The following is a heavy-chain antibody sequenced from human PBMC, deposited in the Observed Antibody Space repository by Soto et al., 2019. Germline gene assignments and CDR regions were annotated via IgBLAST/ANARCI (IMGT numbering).Heavy chain of an antibody. D-gene: IGHD2-8*01. V-gene: IGHV1-18*04. CDR3: ARNLYGRAFDI. CDR1: AYTFTSYH. J-gene: IGHJ3*02. Sequence: QAQLEQSGPEVKRHGASLKVSCKASAYTFTSYHISWVRQAPGQGLEWIGWINAFDDDTNYSQKFQDRVTMTAHRSTDTAYLDLRSLGSDDTAIYYCARNLYGRAFDIWGQGTMVTVSS. CDR2: INAFDDDT.